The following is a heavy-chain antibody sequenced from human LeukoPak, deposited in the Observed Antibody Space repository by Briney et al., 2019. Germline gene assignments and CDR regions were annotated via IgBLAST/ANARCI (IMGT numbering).Heavy chain of an antibody. J-gene: IGHJ3*02. CDR2: IKQDGSEK. D-gene: IGHD3-3*01. V-gene: IGHV3-7*01. CDR3: ARGGLGDFWSGYYTDDAFDI. Sequence: PGGSLRLSCAASGFTFSSYWMSWVRQAPGKGLEWVANIKQDGSEKYYVDSVKGRFTISRDNAKNSLYLQMNSLRAEDTAVYYCARGGLGDFWSGYYTDDAFDIWGQGTMVTVSS. CDR1: GFTFSSYW.